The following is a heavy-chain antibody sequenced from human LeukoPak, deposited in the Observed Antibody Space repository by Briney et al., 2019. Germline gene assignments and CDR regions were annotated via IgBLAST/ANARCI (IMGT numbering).Heavy chain of an antibody. CDR1: GFTFSSYA. J-gene: IGHJ4*02. CDR3: AKGVSYSSGSHFDY. Sequence: GGSLRLSCAASGFTFSSYAMSWVRQAPGRGLEWVSIVSDSGSSTYYADSVKGRFTISRDNSKNTLYLQMNSLRAEDSAIYYCAKGVSYSSGSHFDYWGQGTLVTVSS. V-gene: IGHV3-23*01. CDR2: VSDSGSST. D-gene: IGHD3-10*01.